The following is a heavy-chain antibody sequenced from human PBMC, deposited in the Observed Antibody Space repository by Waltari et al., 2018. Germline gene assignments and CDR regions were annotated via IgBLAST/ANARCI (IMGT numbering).Heavy chain of an antibody. V-gene: IGHV1-69-2*01. Sequence: VQLVQSGAEVKKPGASVKVSCKASGYTFTGYYMHWVRQAPGKGLEWMGLVDPEDGETIYAEKFQGRVTITADTSTDTAYMELSSLRSEDTAVYYCATDHPIEDHSFDPWGQGTLVTVSS. J-gene: IGHJ5*02. CDR1: GYTFTGYY. D-gene: IGHD1-26*01. CDR2: VDPEDGET. CDR3: ATDHPIEDHSFDP.